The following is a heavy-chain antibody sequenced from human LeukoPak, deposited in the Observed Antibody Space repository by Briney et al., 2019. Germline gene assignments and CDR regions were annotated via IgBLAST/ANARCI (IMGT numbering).Heavy chain of an antibody. Sequence: ASLSVSSTASGYTFTAYYMNRVRQAPGQRLEWMRWINPNSGGTNYAQKFQGRVTMTRDTSISTAYMELSRLRSDDTAVYYCARAQSAAMVFNWGQGTLVTVSS. V-gene: IGHV1-2*02. CDR1: GYTFTAYY. CDR3: ARAQSAAMVFN. J-gene: IGHJ4*02. CDR2: INPNSGGT. D-gene: IGHD5-18*01.